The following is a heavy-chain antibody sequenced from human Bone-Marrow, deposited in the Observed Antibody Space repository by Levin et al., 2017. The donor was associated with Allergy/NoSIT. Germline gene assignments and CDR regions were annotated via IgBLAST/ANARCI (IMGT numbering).Heavy chain of an antibody. Sequence: ASVKVSCKASGYTFTSYYMHWVRQAPGQGLEWMGIINPSGGSTSYAQKFQGRVTMTRDTSTSTVYMELSSLRSEDTAVYYCASGYCSGGSCYPQFIAFDIWGQGTMVTVSS. J-gene: IGHJ3*02. CDR1: GYTFTSYY. V-gene: IGHV1-46*01. D-gene: IGHD2-15*01. CDR3: ASGYCSGGSCYPQFIAFDI. CDR2: INPSGGST.